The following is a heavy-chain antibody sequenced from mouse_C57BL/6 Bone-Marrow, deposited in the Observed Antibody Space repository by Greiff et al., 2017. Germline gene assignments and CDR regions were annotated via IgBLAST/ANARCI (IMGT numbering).Heavy chain of an antibody. D-gene: IGHD2-3*01. CDR1: GYTFTSYW. J-gene: IGHJ4*01. V-gene: IGHV1-50*01. Sequence: QVQLQQPGAELVKPGASVKLSCKASGYTFTSYWMQWVKQRPGQGLEWIGEIDPSDSYTNYNQKFKGKATLTVDTSSSTAYMQLSSLTSEDSAVYYCARDGYYFYYAMDYWGQGTSVTVSS. CDR2: IDPSDSYT. CDR3: ARDGYYFYYAMDY.